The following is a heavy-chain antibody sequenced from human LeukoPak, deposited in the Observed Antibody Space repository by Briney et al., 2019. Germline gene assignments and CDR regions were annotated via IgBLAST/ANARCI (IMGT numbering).Heavy chain of an antibody. CDR2: ISSSSSYI. Sequence: GGSMRLSCVASGFIFSSYSMNWVRQPPGKGLEWVSSISSSSSYIYYADSVKGRFTISRDNAKNSLYLQMKSLRAEDTAVYYCARDRESSSWFDYWGQGTLVTVSS. CDR1: GFIFSSYS. D-gene: IGHD6-13*01. J-gene: IGHJ4*02. V-gene: IGHV3-21*01. CDR3: ARDRESSSWFDY.